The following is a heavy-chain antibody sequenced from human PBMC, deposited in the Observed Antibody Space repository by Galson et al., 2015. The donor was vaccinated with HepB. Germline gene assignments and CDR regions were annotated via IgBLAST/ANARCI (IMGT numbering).Heavy chain of an antibody. D-gene: IGHD3-10*01. V-gene: IGHV3-23*01. CDR1: GFTFSSYG. CDR3: AKFYGADLLWFGELWD. J-gene: IGHJ4*02. Sequence: SLRLSCAASGFTFSSYGMSWVRQAPGKGLKWVPTISGSGGNTYYADSVKGRFTISRDNSKNTLYLQMNSLRDEDTAVYYCAKFYGADLLWFGELWDWGQGTLVTVSS. CDR2: ISGSGGNT.